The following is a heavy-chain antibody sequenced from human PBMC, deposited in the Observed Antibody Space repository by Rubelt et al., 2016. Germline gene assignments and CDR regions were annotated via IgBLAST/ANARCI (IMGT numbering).Heavy chain of an antibody. D-gene: IGHD1-26*01. V-gene: IGHV3-7*03. CDR3: ARDSAGVGVDY. J-gene: IGHJ4*02. CDR1: GFTFSDHC. Sequence: GGSLRLSCAASGFTFSDHCMSWVRQAPGKGLEWVANINQDGSEKYYVDSVKGRFTISRDNAKNLLYLRMNIMTADDTAVYYCARDSAGVGVDYWGQGTLVSVSS. CDR2: INQDGSEK.